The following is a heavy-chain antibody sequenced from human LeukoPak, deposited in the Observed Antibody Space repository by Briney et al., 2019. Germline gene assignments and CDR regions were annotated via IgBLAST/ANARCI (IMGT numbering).Heavy chain of an antibody. Sequence: PSETLSLTCTVSGGSISSGDYYWSWIRQHPGKGLEWIGYIYYSGSTYYNPSLKSRVTISVDTSKNQFSLKLSSVTAADTAVYYCARGRRGYSGYDFQDYWGQGTLVTVSS. CDR2: IYYSGST. V-gene: IGHV4-30-4*08. CDR3: ARGRRGYSGYDFQDY. J-gene: IGHJ4*02. CDR1: GGSISSGDYY. D-gene: IGHD5-12*01.